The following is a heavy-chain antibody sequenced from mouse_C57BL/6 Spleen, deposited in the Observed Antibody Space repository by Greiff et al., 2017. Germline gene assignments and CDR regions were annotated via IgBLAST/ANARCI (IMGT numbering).Heavy chain of an antibody. Sequence: EVKLVESEAGLVQPGSSMKLSCTASGFTFSDYYMAWVRQVPEKGLEWVANINYDGSSTYYLDPVKSRFTISRDNAKNILYLQMSSLKSEDTATYDCARDAPSCDCGGYWYFDVWGTGTTVTVSS. V-gene: IGHV5-16*01. J-gene: IGHJ1*03. CDR2: INYDGSST. D-gene: IGHD2-4*01. CDR3: ARDAPSCDCGGYWYFDV. CDR1: GFTFSDYY.